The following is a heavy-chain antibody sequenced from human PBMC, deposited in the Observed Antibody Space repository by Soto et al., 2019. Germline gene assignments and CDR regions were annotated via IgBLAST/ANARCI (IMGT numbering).Heavy chain of an antibody. D-gene: IGHD3-16*01. V-gene: IGHV1-46*01. CDR1: GYTFTSYY. J-gene: IGHJ4*02. CDR2: INPSGGST. CDR3: ARALAVRGYFDY. Sequence: GASVKVSCKASGYTFTSYYMHWVRQAPGQGLEWMGIINPSGGSTSYAQKFQGRVTMTRDTPTSTVYMELSSLRSEDTAVYYCARALAVRGYFDYWGQGTLVTVSS.